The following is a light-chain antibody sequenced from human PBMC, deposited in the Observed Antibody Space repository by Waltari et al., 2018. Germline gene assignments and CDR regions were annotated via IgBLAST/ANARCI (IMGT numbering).Light chain of an antibody. CDR3: QHYVSLPAT. J-gene: IGKJ1*01. V-gene: IGKV3-20*01. CDR1: QSVSRT. Sequence: EIVLTQSPGTLFLSPGEGATLYCRASQSVSRTLAWYQQKPGQAPRLLIYGASSRATGSPDRFSGSGSGTDFSLTISRLEPDDSAVYFCQHYVSLPATFGQGTKVEIK. CDR2: GAS.